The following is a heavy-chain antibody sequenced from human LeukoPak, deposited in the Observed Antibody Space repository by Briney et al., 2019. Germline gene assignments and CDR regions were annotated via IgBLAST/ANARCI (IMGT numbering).Heavy chain of an antibody. CDR2: ISYDGSNK. V-gene: IGHV3-30*03. Sequence: GGSLRLSCAASGFTFSSYSMNWVRQAPGKGLEWVAVISYDGSNKYYADSVKGRFTISRDNSKNTLYLQMNSLRAEDTAVYYCAREGMATIPHYWGQGTLVTVSS. CDR3: AREGMATIPHY. D-gene: IGHD5-24*01. J-gene: IGHJ4*02. CDR1: GFTFSSYS.